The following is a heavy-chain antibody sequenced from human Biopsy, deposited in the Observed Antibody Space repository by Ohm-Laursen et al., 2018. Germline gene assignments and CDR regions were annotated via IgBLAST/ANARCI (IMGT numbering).Heavy chain of an antibody. J-gene: IGHJ6*02. CDR3: ARAVDYYDPYYYYGLDV. D-gene: IGHD3-16*01. CDR1: GGSFSGYY. Sequence: SETLSLTCAVYGGSFSGYYWSWIRQPPGKGLEWIGEINHSGSNNYNPSLKSRVTLSVDTSKNQFFLKLRPATAADTAVYYCARAVDYYDPYYYYGLDVWGQGTTVTVSS. V-gene: IGHV4-34*01. CDR2: INHSGSN.